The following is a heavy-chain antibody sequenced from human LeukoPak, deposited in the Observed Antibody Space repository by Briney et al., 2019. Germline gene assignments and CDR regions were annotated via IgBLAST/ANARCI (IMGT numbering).Heavy chain of an antibody. D-gene: IGHD5-24*01. CDR2: ISYDGSNK. CDR1: GFTFSTYA. CDR3: ARDLKADGYNYDYFDY. Sequence: PGRSLRLSCAASGFTFSTYAMHWVRQAPGKGLESVAVISYDGSNKYYADSVKGRFTISRDNSKNTLYLQMNSLRAEDTAVYYCARDLKADGYNYDYFDYWGQGTLVTVSS. V-gene: IGHV3-30-3*01. J-gene: IGHJ4*02.